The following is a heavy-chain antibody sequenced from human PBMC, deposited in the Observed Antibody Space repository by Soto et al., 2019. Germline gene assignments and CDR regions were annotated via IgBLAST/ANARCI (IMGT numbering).Heavy chain of an antibody. D-gene: IGHD6-6*01. V-gene: IGHV3-23*01. CDR1: GFTFSSYA. CDR3: AKDLRHSSSSGRTIDY. J-gene: IGHJ4*02. Sequence: GGSLRLSCAASGFTFSSYAMSWVRQAPGKGLEWVSAISGSGGSTYYADSVKGRFTISRDNSKNTLYLQMNSLRAEDTAVYYCAKDLRHSSSSGRTIDYWGQGTLVTVSS. CDR2: ISGSGGST.